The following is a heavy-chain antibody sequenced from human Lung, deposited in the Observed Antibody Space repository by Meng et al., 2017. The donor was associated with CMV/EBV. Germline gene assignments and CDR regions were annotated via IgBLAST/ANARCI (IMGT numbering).Heavy chain of an antibody. D-gene: IGHD1-1*01. CDR3: ARVGWNFYGMDV. CDR1: GDTFSSYT. V-gene: IGHV1-69*02. Sequence: SVKVSRKASGDTFSSYTIRGVRQAPGQGLDWMGRIIPILGIANYAQKFQGRVTIAAGKSTRIACMARGSLRSEDTGVYYCARVGWNFYGMDVWGQGTTVTVSS. J-gene: IGHJ6*02. CDR2: IIPILGIA.